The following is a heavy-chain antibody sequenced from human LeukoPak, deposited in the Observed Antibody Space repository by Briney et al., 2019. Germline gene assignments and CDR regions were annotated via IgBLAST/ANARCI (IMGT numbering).Heavy chain of an antibody. CDR1: GFTFSSYG. CDR2: TISDGSST. Sequence: PGGSLRLSCAASGFTFSSYGMHWVRQAPGKGLVWVSRTISDGSSTSYADSVKGRFTISRDNAKNMLYLQMNSLRAEDTAVYYCATLSGTVVRDYWGQGTLVTVSS. J-gene: IGHJ4*02. CDR3: ATLSGTVVRDY. V-gene: IGHV3-74*01. D-gene: IGHD4-23*01.